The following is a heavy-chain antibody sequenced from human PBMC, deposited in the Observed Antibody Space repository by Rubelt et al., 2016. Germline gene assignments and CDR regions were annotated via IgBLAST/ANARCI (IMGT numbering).Heavy chain of an antibody. V-gene: IGHV1-18*01. J-gene: IGHJ4*02. D-gene: IGHD6-13*01. Sequence: QVQLVQSGAEVKKPGASVKVSCKASGYTFTSYGISWVRQAPGQGLEWMGWISAYNGNTNYAQKVKSRVTMTTDTCTSTAYMELRSLRSDDTAVYYCARDTRYSSSSNFDYWGQGTLVTVSS. CDR2: ISAYNGNT. CDR3: ARDTRYSSSSNFDY. CDR1: GYTFTSYG.